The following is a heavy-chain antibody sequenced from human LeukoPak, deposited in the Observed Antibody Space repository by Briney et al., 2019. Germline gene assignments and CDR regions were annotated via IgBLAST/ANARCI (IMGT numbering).Heavy chain of an antibody. CDR2: ISAHNGNT. D-gene: IGHD3-10*01. V-gene: IGHV1-18*01. Sequence: ASVKVSCKASGYTFTSYGISWVRQAPGQGLEWMGWISAHNGNTNYAQKLQGRVTMTTDTSTSTAYMELRSLRSDDTAVYYCARCYYGSGSYYWGYYYYYMDVWGKGTTVTVSS. J-gene: IGHJ6*03. CDR1: GYTFTSYG. CDR3: ARCYYGSGSYYWGYYYYYMDV.